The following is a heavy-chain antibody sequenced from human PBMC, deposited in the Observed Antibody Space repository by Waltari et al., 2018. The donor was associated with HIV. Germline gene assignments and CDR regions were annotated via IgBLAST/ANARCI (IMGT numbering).Heavy chain of an antibody. V-gene: IGHV3-30-3*01. J-gene: IGHJ4*02. D-gene: IGHD2-15*01. CDR3: ARVAEIVVVVTALDY. CDR1: GFTFSNYA. CDR2: ISYDGSNK. Sequence: QVQLVESGGGVVQPGRSLRLSCAAAGFTFSNYAMHWVRQAPGKGLEWVAVISYDGSNKYYADSVKGRFTISRDNSKNTLYVQMNSLRVEDTAVYYCARVAEIVVVVTALDYWGQGTLVTVSS.